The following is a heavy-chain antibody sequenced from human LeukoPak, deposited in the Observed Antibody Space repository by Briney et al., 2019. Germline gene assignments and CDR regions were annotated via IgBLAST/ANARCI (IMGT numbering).Heavy chain of an antibody. J-gene: IGHJ5*02. CDR2: IHPGDSDT. CDR1: GYSFTSCW. V-gene: IGHV5-51*01. Sequence: GESLKSSCQGSGYSFTSCWIAWLRQMPGKGLEWMGIIHPGDSDTRYSPSFQGQVTISADKSISTAYLQWRSLKASDTAMYYCARMVRGIDNWFDPWGQGTLVTVSS. D-gene: IGHD3-10*01. CDR3: ARMVRGIDNWFDP.